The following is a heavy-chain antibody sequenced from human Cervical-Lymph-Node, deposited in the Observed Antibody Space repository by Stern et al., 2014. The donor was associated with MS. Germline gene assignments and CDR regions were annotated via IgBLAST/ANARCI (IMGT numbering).Heavy chain of an antibody. D-gene: IGHD4-11*01. CDR2: IYQSGST. Sequence: QLQLQESGSGLVKPSQTLSLTCAVSGGSISSGGYSWSYIRQPPGKGLEWIGHIYQSGSTNYNPSLKSRVTISVDRSKNQFSRKRSSVTAADTAVYYCARAAYSNYLVYFDYWGQGTLVTVSS. CDR1: GGSISSGGYS. CDR3: ARAAYSNYLVYFDY. V-gene: IGHV4-30-2*01. J-gene: IGHJ4*02.